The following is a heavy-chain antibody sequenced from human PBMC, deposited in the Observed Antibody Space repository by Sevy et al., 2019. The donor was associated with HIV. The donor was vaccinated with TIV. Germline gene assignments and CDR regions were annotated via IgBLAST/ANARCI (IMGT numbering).Heavy chain of an antibody. D-gene: IGHD1-26*01. V-gene: IGHV1-8*01. CDR2: MIPNSGKT. CDR3: ARGPNSGRYRDYYYYYGMDV. CDR1: GYTFTNYD. Sequence: ASVKVSCKASGYTFTNYDINWVRQATGQGLEWMGWMIPNSGKTGYAQKFQGRVTMTRNTSISTAYMELSSLGSEDTAVYYCARGPNSGRYRDYYYYYGMDVWGQGTAVTVSS. J-gene: IGHJ6*02.